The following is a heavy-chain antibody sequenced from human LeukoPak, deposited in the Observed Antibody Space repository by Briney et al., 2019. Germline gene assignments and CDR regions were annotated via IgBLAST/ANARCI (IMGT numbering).Heavy chain of an antibody. J-gene: IGHJ4*02. V-gene: IGHV3-7*05. D-gene: IGHD6-19*01. CDR1: RFTFSNYW. Sequence: GGSLRLSCAASRFTFSNYWMIWFRQPQGKGLEWVANINQGGSEKYYLNSVKGRFTISRDNAKNSLYLQMNSLRADDTAIYYCVRDGSGYDYWGQGTLVTVSS. CDR3: VRDGSGYDY. CDR2: INQGGSEK.